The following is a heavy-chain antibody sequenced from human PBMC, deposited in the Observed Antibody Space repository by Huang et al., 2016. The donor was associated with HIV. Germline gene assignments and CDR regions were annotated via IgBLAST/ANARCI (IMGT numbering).Heavy chain of an antibody. J-gene: IGHJ4*02. Sequence: EVQLLESGGGLVQPGGSLRLSCAASIFTFSTSAMSWVRQAPGKGLWWGSGISGSGSSTYYADSVKGRFTISRDNSRNTLYLQMKSLRVEDTAIYYCAKGSERSLTGPKYQYYFDYWGQGTLVTVSS. CDR2: ISGSGSST. D-gene: IGHD3-3*01. CDR1: IFTFSTSA. V-gene: IGHV3-23*01. CDR3: AKGSERSLTGPKYQYYFDY.